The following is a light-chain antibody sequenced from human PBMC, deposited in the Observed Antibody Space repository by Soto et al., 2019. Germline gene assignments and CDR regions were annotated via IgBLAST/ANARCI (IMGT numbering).Light chain of an antibody. Sequence: QSVLTQPPSASGTPGQRVTISWSGSSSNIGSNTVSGYQQLPGTAPKLLIYTNNQRPSGVPDRFSGSKSGTSASLAISGLQSEDEADYYCAAWDDSLNGVVFGGGTKLTVL. CDR1: SSNIGSNT. J-gene: IGLJ2*01. V-gene: IGLV1-44*01. CDR3: AAWDDSLNGVV. CDR2: TNN.